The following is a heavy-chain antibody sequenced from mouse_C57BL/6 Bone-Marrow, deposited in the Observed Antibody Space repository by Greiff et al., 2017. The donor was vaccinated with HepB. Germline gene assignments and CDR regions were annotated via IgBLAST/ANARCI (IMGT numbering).Heavy chain of an antibody. J-gene: IGHJ1*03. D-gene: IGHD5-1*01. CDR1: GYTFTSYW. Sequence: QVQLQQPGAELVKPGASVKVSCKASGYTFTSYWMHWVKQRPGQGLEWIGRIHPSDSDTNYNQKFKGKATLTVDKSSSTAYMQLSSLTSEDSAVYYCAIVPIYPFWYFDVWGTGTTVTVSS. CDR3: AIVPIYPFWYFDV. CDR2: IHPSDSDT. V-gene: IGHV1-74*01.